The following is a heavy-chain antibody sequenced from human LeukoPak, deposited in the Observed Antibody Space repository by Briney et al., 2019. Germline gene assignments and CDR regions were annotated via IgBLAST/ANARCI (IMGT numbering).Heavy chain of an antibody. D-gene: IGHD2-15*01. Sequence: SETLSLTCTVSGGSTSNYYWSWIRQPPGKGLEWIGYIYYSGSTNYNPSLKNRVTISVDTSKNQFSLKLSSVTAADTAVYYCARQVVVAAPLGYWGQGTRVTVSS. V-gene: IGHV4-59*08. CDR1: GGSTSNYY. J-gene: IGHJ4*02. CDR3: ARQVVVAAPLGY. CDR2: IYYSGST.